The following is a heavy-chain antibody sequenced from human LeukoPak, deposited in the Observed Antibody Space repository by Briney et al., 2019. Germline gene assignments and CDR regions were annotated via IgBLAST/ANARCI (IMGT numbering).Heavy chain of an antibody. CDR2: ITGSGGST. V-gene: IGHV3-23*01. CDR1: GFTFSNYG. D-gene: IGHD3-22*01. CDR3: VRGPRYYDDSGFHYGVFDI. Sequence: GGTPRLSCAASGFTFSNYGLSWVRQAPGKGLEWVSGITGSGGSTYYADSVKGRFTISRDNSKNTLYLQMNSLTADDTAVYYCVRGPRYYDDSGFHYGVFDIWGQGTVVTVSS. J-gene: IGHJ3*02.